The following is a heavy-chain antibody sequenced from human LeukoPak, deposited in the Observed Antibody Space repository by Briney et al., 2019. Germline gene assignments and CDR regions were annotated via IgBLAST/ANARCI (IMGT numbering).Heavy chain of an antibody. J-gene: IGHJ5*02. V-gene: IGHV3-72*01. CDR3: ARDQEDYGDFSWFDP. CDR2: IRNKAKSYIT. Sequence: PGGSLRLSCAASGXTFSDHYMDWVRQAPGKGLECVGRIRNKAKSYITEYAASVRGRFSISRDDLRKSLYLQMHSLKTEDTAVYYCARDQEDYGDFSWFDPWGQGTLVTVSS. D-gene: IGHD4-17*01. CDR1: GXTFSDHY.